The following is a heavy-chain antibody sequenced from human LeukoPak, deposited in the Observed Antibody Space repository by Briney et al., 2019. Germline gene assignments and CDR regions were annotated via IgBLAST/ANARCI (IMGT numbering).Heavy chain of an antibody. V-gene: IGHV4-4*02. CDR1: GGSISSSNW. CDR2: IDHSGST. J-gene: IGHJ5*02. CDR3: AREGLNMVRGVIPKEARGWFDP. Sequence: SSETLSLTCAVSGGSISSSNWWSWVRQPPGKGLEWIGEIDHSGSTNYNPSLKSRVTISVDTSKNQFSLKLSSVTAADTAVYYCAREGLNMVRGVIPKEARGWFDPWGQGTLVTVSS. D-gene: IGHD3-10*01.